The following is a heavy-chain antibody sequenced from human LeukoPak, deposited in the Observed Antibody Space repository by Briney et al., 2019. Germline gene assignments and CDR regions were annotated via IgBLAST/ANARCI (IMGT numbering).Heavy chain of an antibody. Sequence: GESLKISCQASGNTFTSNWIGWVRQVPGEGLEWVGIIYPRDSDTRYSPSFQGQVTISADKSISTAYLQWGSLEASDTAMYYCARSGYSSYEADYWGQGTLVTVSS. V-gene: IGHV5-51*01. J-gene: IGHJ4*02. CDR2: IYPRDSDT. CDR1: GNTFTSNW. D-gene: IGHD5-12*01. CDR3: ARSGYSSYEADY.